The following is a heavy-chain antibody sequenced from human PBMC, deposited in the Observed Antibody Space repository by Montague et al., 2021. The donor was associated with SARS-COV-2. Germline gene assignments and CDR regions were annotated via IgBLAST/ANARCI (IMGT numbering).Heavy chain of an antibody. CDR1: GFTFSSFD. V-gene: IGHV3-48*03. Sequence: SLRLSCAASGFTFSSFDMTWVRQAPGKGLEWISHISDSGRTTFYSDSVKGLFTVSRDNAKNSLYLQMNSLRAEDTALYFCAGDQGYSYDFGHWGQGTLVTVSS. D-gene: IGHD5-18*01. CDR3: AGDQGYSYDFGH. J-gene: IGHJ5*02. CDR2: ISDSGRTT.